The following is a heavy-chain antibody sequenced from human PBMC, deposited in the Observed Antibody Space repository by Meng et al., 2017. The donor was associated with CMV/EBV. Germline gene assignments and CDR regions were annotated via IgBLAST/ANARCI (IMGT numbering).Heavy chain of an antibody. J-gene: IGHJ4*02. CDR2: MNPNSGNT. Sequence: ASVKVSCKASGYTFTSYDINWVRQATGQGLEWMGWMNPNSGNTGYAQKFQGRVTMTRNTSISTAYMERSSLRSEDTAVYYCARGTVLRFLEWLVRGGYFDYWGQGTLVTVSS. CDR1: GYTFTSYD. D-gene: IGHD3-3*01. CDR3: ARGTVLRFLEWLVRGGYFDY. V-gene: IGHV1-8*01.